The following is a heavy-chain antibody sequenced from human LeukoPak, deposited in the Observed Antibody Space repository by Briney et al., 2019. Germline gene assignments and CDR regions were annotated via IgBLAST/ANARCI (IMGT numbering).Heavy chain of an antibody. CDR3: AGDRDSPHKRVFEH. V-gene: IGHV3-48*01. D-gene: IGHD3-22*01. Sequence: GGSLRLSCEASGFTFSRYSMNWVSQAPGKGLEWISYISDSSRTIYYAGSVKGRFTISRDNTKKSLYLQMNSLTSEDTAVYYCAGDRDSPHKRVFEHWGQGTLVTVSS. CDR2: ISDSSRTI. CDR1: GFTFSRYS. J-gene: IGHJ4*02.